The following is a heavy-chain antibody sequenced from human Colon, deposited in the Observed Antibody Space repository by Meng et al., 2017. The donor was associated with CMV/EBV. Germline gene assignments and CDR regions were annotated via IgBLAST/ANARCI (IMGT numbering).Heavy chain of an antibody. CDR1: GFTFNNYN. J-gene: IGHJ5*02. V-gene: IGHV3-53*05. D-gene: IGHD2-21*01. CDR2: IYTNGDT. CDR3: ARSGFPPNRLFPEQALDP. Sequence: GGSLRLSCAASGFTFNNYNMHWVRQAPGKGLEWVSYIYTNGDTHYAESVRGRFTVSRDSSKNVFYLQMNSLTIEDTAMYYCARSGFPPNRLFPEQALDPWGQGTLVTVSS.